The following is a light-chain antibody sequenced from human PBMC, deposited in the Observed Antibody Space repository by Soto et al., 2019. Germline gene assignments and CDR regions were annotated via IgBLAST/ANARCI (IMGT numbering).Light chain of an antibody. CDR2: SNN. CDR1: NTNIGSNT. Sequence: QSVLTQPPSASGTPGQRVTISCSGSNTNIGSNTVSWYQQLPGTAPKLLIHSNNQRPSGVPDRFSGSKSGTSASLAISGLQSEDETNYYCATWDDSLTGVVFGGGTKLTVL. CDR3: ATWDDSLTGVV. V-gene: IGLV1-44*01. J-gene: IGLJ2*01.